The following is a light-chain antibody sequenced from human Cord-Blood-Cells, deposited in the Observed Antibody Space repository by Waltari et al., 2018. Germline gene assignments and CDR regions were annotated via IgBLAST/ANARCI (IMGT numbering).Light chain of an antibody. J-gene: IGKJ1*01. CDR3: QQYNSYSWT. V-gene: IGKV1-5*03. CDR2: KAF. Sequence: DIQMTQSPSTLSASVGDRVTITCRASQSISSWLAWYQQKPGKDPKLLIYKAFSLESGVPSRFRGSGSGTEFTLTISSLQPDDFATYYCQQYNSYSWTFGQGTKVEIK. CDR1: QSISSW.